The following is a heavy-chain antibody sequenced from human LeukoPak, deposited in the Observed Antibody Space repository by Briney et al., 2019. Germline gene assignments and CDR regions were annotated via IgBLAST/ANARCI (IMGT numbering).Heavy chain of an antibody. D-gene: IGHD5-12*01. CDR1: GGSIRSYF. CDR2: IWDTEIT. CDR3: ARGLVLATDDAFDI. J-gene: IGHJ3*02. Sequence: SETLSLTCTVSGGSIRSYFWSWLRQPPGKGLGWIGYIWDTEITDYNPSLKSRVTIPLDTSKNHFSLKLRSVTAADTALYFCARGLVLATDDAFDIWGQGTLVTVSS. V-gene: IGHV4-59*01.